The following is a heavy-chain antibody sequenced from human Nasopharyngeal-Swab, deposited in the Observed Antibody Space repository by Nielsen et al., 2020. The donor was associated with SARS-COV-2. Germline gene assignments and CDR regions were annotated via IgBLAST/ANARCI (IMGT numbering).Heavy chain of an antibody. CDR1: GYTLTDLS. Sequence: ASVKVSCKVSGYTLTDLSMHWVRQAPGKGLEWMGGFDPEDGETIYALKFQGRVTMTEDTSTDTAYMELSSLRSEDTAVYYCATGVIAARLLYYYGMDVWGQGTTVTVSS. J-gene: IGHJ6*02. V-gene: IGHV1-24*01. CDR2: FDPEDGET. D-gene: IGHD6-6*01. CDR3: ATGVIAARLLYYYGMDV.